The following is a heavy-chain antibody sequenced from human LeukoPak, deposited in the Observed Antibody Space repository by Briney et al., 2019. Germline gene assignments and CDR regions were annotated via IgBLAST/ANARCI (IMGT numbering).Heavy chain of an antibody. J-gene: IGHJ4*02. Sequence: PPETLSLTCTVSGGSISGSSYYWGWIRQPPGKGLEWIGSIYYSGNTYYNPSLKSRVTISVDTSKNQFSLKLSSVTAADTAVYYCARSLRGAAHHFDYWGQGTLVTVSS. CDR2: IYYSGNT. V-gene: IGHV4-39*01. CDR3: ARSLRGAAHHFDY. CDR1: GGSISGSSYY. D-gene: IGHD6-6*01.